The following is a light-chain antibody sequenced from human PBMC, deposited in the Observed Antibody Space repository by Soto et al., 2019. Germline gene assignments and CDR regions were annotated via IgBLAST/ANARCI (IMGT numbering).Light chain of an antibody. Sequence: EIVLTQSPATLSLSPGERATLSCRASQSVSSYLAWYQQKPCQAPRLLIYDASNRATGIPARFSGSGSGTDFTLTISSLEPEDFAVHYCQQRSNWPLTFGGGTKVEIK. V-gene: IGKV3-11*01. J-gene: IGKJ4*01. CDR3: QQRSNWPLT. CDR1: QSVSSY. CDR2: DAS.